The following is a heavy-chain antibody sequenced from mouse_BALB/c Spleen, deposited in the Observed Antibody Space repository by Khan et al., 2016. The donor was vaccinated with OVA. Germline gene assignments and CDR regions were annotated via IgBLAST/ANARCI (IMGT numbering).Heavy chain of an antibody. Sequence: EVQLQESGPGLVKPSQSLSLTCTVTGYSITSGYAWNWIRQFPGNKLEWMGYISYSGVTSSTPSLKSRISITRDTSKNQFFLQLTSVTTEDTATYYCARGNYYGYYFDYWGQGTTLTVSS. CDR1: GYSITSGYA. CDR2: ISYSGVT. CDR3: ARGNYYGYYFDY. V-gene: IGHV3-2*02. J-gene: IGHJ2*01. D-gene: IGHD1-1*01.